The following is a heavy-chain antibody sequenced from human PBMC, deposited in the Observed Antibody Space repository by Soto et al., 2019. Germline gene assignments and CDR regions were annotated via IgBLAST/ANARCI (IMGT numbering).Heavy chain of an antibody. CDR1: GDSINSYY. Sequence: PSETLSLTCTVSGDSINSYYWSWIRQTPGKGLEWIGYIYYTGSTSYNPSLKSRVTISVDTSKNQFSLKLSSVTAADTAVYYCARVSMVRGITYYYYYYGMDVWSRGTTVTVSS. V-gene: IGHV4-59*01. CDR2: IYYTGST. J-gene: IGHJ6*02. D-gene: IGHD3-10*01. CDR3: ARVSMVRGITYYYYYYGMDV.